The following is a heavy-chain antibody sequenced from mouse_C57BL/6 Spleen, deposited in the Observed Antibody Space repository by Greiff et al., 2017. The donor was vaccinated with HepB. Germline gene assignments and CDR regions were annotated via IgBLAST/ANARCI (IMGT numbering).Heavy chain of an antibody. Sequence: EVQVVESGPGLVKPSQSLSLTCSVPGYSITSGYYWNWIRQFPGNKLEWMGYISYDGSNNYNPSLNNRISITRDTSKNQFFLKLNSVTTEDTATYYCALYGKPHAMDYWGQGTSVTVSS. CDR3: ALYGKPHAMDY. CDR2: ISYDGSN. J-gene: IGHJ4*01. CDR1: GYSITSGYY. D-gene: IGHD1-1*01. V-gene: IGHV3-6*01.